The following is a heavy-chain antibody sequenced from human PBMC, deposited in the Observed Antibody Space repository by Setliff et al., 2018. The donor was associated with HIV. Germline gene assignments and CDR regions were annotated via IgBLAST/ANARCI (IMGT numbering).Heavy chain of an antibody. CDR2: IYYSGTT. CDR1: GDSVSSASYY. Sequence: SETLSLTCTVSGDSVSSASYYWSWIRQPPGKGLEWIGYIYYSGTTKYNPSLKSRVTISVDTSKNQFPLKLSSVTAADTAVYYCASEAWTSYRSSSGYYYYMDVWGKGTTVTVSS. J-gene: IGHJ6*03. V-gene: IGHV4-61*01. D-gene: IGHD6-6*01. CDR3: ASEAWTSYRSSSGYYYYMDV.